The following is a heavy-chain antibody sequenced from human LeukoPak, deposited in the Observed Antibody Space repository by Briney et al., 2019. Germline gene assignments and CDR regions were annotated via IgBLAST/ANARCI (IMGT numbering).Heavy chain of an antibody. Sequence: PSQTLSLTCAVYGGSFSGYYWSWIRQHPGRGLEWIGEINHSGSTNYNPSLKSRVTISVDTSKNQFSLKLSSVTAADTAVYYCATRRRYSSSWYINWFDPWGQGTLVTVSS. V-gene: IGHV4-34*01. CDR1: GGSFSGYY. D-gene: IGHD6-13*01. CDR2: INHSGST. CDR3: ATRRRYSSSWYINWFDP. J-gene: IGHJ5*02.